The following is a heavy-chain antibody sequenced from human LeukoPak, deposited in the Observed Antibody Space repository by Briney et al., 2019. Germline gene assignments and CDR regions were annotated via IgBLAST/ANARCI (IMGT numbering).Heavy chain of an antibody. V-gene: IGHV4-59*01. Sequence: SETLSLTCSVSGVSISTYYWIWIRQPPAKGLEWMGFFSYSGSAKYNPSLKSRVTMSVDTSKNQFSLKLNSVTAADTAVYYCARMYSGTSYYFDYWGQGTLVTVSS. CDR2: FSYSGSA. CDR3: ARMYSGTSYYFDY. J-gene: IGHJ4*02. CDR1: GVSISTYY. D-gene: IGHD1-26*01.